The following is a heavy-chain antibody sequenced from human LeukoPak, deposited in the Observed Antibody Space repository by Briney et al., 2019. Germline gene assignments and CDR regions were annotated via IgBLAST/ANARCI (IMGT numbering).Heavy chain of an antibody. CDR3: ARSRRTTVTKASRYFDY. J-gene: IGHJ4*02. CDR2: ISYDGSNK. Sequence: GGSLRLSCAASGFTFSSYAMHWVRQAPGKGLEWVAVISYDGSNKYYADSVKGRFTISRDNSKNTLYLQMNSLRAEDTAVYYCARSRRTTVTKASRYFDYWGQGTLVTVSS. D-gene: IGHD4-17*01. CDR1: GFTFSSYA. V-gene: IGHV3-30-3*01.